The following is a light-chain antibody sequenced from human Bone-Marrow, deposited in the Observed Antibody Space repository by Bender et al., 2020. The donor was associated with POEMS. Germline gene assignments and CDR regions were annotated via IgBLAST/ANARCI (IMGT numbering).Light chain of an antibody. CDR2: DVS. CDR1: SRDDNKYEY. V-gene: IGLV2-14*03. CDR3: SSKTSSNTLV. J-gene: IGLJ3*02. Sequence: QSALTQPASVSGSPGQSITISCSGISRDDNKYEYVSWHQHHAGKVPKVLIFDVSSRPSGVSRRFSGSKSGNTASLTISGLQADDEADYYCSSKTSSNTLVFGGGTKLTV.